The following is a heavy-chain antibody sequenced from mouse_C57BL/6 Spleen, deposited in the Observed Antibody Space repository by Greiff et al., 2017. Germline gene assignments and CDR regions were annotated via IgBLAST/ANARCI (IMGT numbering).Heavy chain of an antibody. CDR3: AEGGSSPWGFDV. V-gene: IGHV1-50*01. Sequence: QVQLQQPGAELVKPGASVKLSCKASGYTFTSYWMQWVKQRPGQGLEWIGEIDPSDSYTNYNQKFKGKATLTVDTSSSTAYMQLSSLTSEDSAVYYCAEGGSSPWGFDVWGTGTTVTVSS. J-gene: IGHJ1*03. CDR2: IDPSDSYT. D-gene: IGHD1-1*01. CDR1: GYTFTSYW.